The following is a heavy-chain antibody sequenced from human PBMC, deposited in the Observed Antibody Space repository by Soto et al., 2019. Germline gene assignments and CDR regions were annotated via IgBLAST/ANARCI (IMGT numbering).Heavy chain of an antibody. CDR1: GGSISSGGYY. D-gene: IGHD2-15*01. Sequence: SETLSLTCTVSGGSISSGGYYWSWIRQHPGKGLEWIGYIYYSGSTYYNPSLKSRVTISVDTSKNQFSLKLSSVTAADTAVYYCARNPGGVVAATDDAFDIWGQGTMVTVSS. J-gene: IGHJ3*02. CDR3: ARNPGGVVAATDDAFDI. CDR2: IYYSGST. V-gene: IGHV4-31*03.